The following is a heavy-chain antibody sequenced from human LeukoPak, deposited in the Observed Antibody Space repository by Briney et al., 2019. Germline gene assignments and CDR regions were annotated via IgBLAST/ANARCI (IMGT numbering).Heavy chain of an antibody. J-gene: IGHJ4*02. CDR2: IRSKAYGGTT. CDR3: TRDLGEYCSGGSCYGPIDY. Sequence: PGGSLRLSCAASGFTFSDYYMSWIRQAPGKGLEWVGFIRSKAYGGTTEYAASVKGRFTISRDDSKSIAYLQMNSLKTEDTAVYYCTRDLGEYCSGGSCYGPIDYWGQGTLVTVSS. V-gene: IGHV3-49*03. CDR1: GFTFSDYY. D-gene: IGHD2-15*01.